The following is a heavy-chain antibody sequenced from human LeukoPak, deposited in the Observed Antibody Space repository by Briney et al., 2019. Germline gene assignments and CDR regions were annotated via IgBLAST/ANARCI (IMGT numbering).Heavy chain of an antibody. J-gene: IGHJ4*02. CDR2: IYHSGST. Sequence: PSETLSLTCTVSGYSISSGYYWGWIRQPPGKGLEWIGSIYHSGSTYYNPSLKSRVTISVDTSKNQFSLKLSSVTAADTAVYFCARDQASAASYYFDYWGQGTLVTVSS. CDR3: ARDQASAASYYFDY. D-gene: IGHD6-13*01. CDR1: GYSISSGYY. V-gene: IGHV4-38-2*02.